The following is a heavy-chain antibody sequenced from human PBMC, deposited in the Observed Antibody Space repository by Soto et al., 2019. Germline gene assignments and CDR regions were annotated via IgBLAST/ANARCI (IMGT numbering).Heavy chain of an antibody. CDR1: GGTFSSYA. J-gene: IGHJ5*02. Sequence: QVQLVQSGAEVKKPGSSVKVSCKASGGTFSSYAISWVRQAPGQGLEWLGGIIPIFGTATYAQKFQGRVTITADASTTTAYMELSSLRSEYTAVYYCARPTRFSYDSSGQSAWLAPWGQGTLVTVSS. D-gene: IGHD3-22*01. CDR2: IIPIFGTA. CDR3: ARPTRFSYDSSGQSAWLAP. V-gene: IGHV1-69*12.